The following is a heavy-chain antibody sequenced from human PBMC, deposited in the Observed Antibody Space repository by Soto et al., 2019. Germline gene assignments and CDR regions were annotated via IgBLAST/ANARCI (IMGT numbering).Heavy chain of an antibody. J-gene: IGHJ4*02. V-gene: IGHV1-24*01. CDR2: FDPEAGEI. CDR3: ATTTTTYVYCFDS. D-gene: IGHD3-16*01. CDR1: GHSLTDLS. Sequence: ASVKVSCKVAGHSLTDLSMHWVRQGPGRGLEWLGGFDPEAGEIIYAQNFQGRIRLTEDTSTDTAFMELNSLKSEDMAIYHCATTTTTYVYCFDSWGQGTLVTVSS.